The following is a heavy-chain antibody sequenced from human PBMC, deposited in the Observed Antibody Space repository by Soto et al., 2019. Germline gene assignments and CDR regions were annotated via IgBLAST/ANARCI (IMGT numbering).Heavy chain of an antibody. D-gene: IGHD6-19*01. V-gene: IGHV6-1*01. Sequence: PSQTLSLTCAISGDSVSSNSAAWNWIRQSPSRGLEWLGRTYYRSKWYNDYAVSVKSRITINPDTSNNHFSLQLKSVTPEDTALYYCARLAPGGSGGGGDYWGQGTLVTV. CDR3: ARLAPGGSGGGGDY. J-gene: IGHJ4*02. CDR2: TYYRSKWYN. CDR1: GDSVSSNSAA.